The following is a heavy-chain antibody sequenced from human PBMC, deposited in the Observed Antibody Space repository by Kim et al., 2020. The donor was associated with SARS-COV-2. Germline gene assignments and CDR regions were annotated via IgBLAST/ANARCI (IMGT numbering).Heavy chain of an antibody. Sequence: GGSLRLSCAASGFTFSSYEMNWVRQAPGKGLEWVSYISSSGSTIYYADSVKGRFTISRDNAKNSLYLQMNSLRAEDTAVYYCARVEGYCSSTSCYRYYMDVWGKGTTVTVSS. CDR1: GFTFSSYE. CDR2: ISSSGSTI. CDR3: ARVEGYCSSTSCYRYYMDV. J-gene: IGHJ6*03. D-gene: IGHD2-2*02. V-gene: IGHV3-48*03.